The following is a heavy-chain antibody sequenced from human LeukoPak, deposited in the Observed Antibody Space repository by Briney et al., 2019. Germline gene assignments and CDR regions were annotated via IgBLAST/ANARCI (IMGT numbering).Heavy chain of an antibody. Sequence: PGGSLRLSCAASGFSFDSYAMSWVRQAPGKGLEWVSAISGRGGSTYYADSVKGRFTISRDNSKNTLYLQMNSLRAEDTAVYYCARDLHKALYWGQGTLVTVSS. CDR3: ARDLHKALY. V-gene: IGHV3-23*01. J-gene: IGHJ4*02. CDR2: ISGRGGST. CDR1: GFSFDSYA.